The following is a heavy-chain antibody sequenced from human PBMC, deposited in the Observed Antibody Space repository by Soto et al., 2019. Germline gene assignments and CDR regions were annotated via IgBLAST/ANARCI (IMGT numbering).Heavy chain of an antibody. D-gene: IGHD3-10*01. CDR3: TRDIGGKGAY. V-gene: IGHV3-74*01. Sequence: RGSLRLSCAASGFTFSSYWMHWVRQVPGKGLLRVSRIDEYGSTINYADSVKGRFTISRDNARNTLYLEMNSLRAEDTALYYCTRDIGGKGAYWGPGTLVTVSS. CDR1: GFTFSSYW. J-gene: IGHJ4*02. CDR2: IDEYGSTI.